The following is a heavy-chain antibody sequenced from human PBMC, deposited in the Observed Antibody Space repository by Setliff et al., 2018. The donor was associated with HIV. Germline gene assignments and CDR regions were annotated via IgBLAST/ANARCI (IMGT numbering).Heavy chain of an antibody. CDR2: IYSSGTT. Sequence: SETLSLTCKVSGDSITGGSYYWSWIRQPAGKSLEWVGHIYSSGTTDYNPSLKRRVSISLDRPRNQASLKLTSVTAADTALYYCARATRIIPLVVPGASDYWGQGTLVTVSS. CDR1: GDSITGGSYY. CDR3: ARATRIIPLVVPGASDY. D-gene: IGHD2-8*02. V-gene: IGHV4-61*09. J-gene: IGHJ4*02.